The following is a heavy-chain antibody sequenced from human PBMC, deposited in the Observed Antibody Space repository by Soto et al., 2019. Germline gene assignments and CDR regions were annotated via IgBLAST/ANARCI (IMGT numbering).Heavy chain of an antibody. CDR2: IYYSGST. CDR1: GGSISSSSYY. D-gene: IGHD3-3*01. J-gene: IGHJ3*01. Sequence: QLQLQESGPGLVKPSETLSLTCTVSGGSISSSSYYWGWIRQPPGKGLEWIGSIYYSGSTYYNPSLKRRVTLSVDTYKNQFALKLSSVTAADTAVYYCARRSYDFWSENAFDLWGQGTMVTVSS. CDR3: ARRSYDFWSENAFDL. V-gene: IGHV4-39*01.